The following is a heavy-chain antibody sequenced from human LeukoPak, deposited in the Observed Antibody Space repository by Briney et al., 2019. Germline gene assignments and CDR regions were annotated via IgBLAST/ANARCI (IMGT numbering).Heavy chain of an antibody. CDR2: SSWNSGNI. V-gene: IGHV3-9*01. Sequence: GGSLRLSCAVSGFTFDDYAMHWVRQTPGKGLEWVSGSSWNSGNIAYADFVGGRFTISRDNAKNSLSLQMNSLSDEDTAVYYCAKDAYGGATFFYYMDVWGKGTTVTVSS. J-gene: IGHJ6*03. CDR1: GFTFDDYA. CDR3: AKDAYGGATFFYYMDV. D-gene: IGHD2/OR15-2a*01.